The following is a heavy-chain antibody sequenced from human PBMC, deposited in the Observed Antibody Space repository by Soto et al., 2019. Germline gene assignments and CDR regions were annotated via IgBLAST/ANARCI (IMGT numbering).Heavy chain of an antibody. CDR2: INSDGSST. Sequence: EVQLVECGGGLVQPGGSLRLSCAASGFTFSSYWMHWVRQAPGKGLVWVSRINSDGSSTSYADSVKGRFTISRDNAKNTLYLQMNSLRAEDTAVYYCARDLPNYYYYYGMDVWGQGTTVTVSS. CDR1: GFTFSSYW. V-gene: IGHV3-74*01. J-gene: IGHJ6*02. CDR3: ARDLPNYYYYYGMDV.